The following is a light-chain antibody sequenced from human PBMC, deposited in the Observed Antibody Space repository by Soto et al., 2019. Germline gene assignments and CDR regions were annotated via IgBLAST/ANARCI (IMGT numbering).Light chain of an antibody. CDR1: QSLSTY. Sequence: EIVLTQSPATLSLSPGERATLSCRASQSLSTYFAWYQQKPGQAPTLLIYDASNRASGIPARFSSSGSGTNVTLPISGRVPADFVVYYCQQRSNWSPWTFGQGTKVEIK. CDR2: DAS. CDR3: QQRSNWSPWT. J-gene: IGKJ1*01. V-gene: IGKV3-11*01.